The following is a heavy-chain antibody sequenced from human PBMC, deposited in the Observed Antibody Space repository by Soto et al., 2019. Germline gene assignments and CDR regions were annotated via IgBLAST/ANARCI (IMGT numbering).Heavy chain of an antibody. D-gene: IGHD3-3*01. CDR3: ARQGEGYAFWSGSLYYFDY. CDR1: GFTFGSYA. Sequence: GGSLRLSCPASGFTFGSYAMSWFRQAPGKGLEWVSAISGSGGSTYYADSVKGRFTISRDNSKNTLYLQMNSLRAEDTAVYYCARQGEGYAFWSGSLYYFDYWGQGTLVTVSS. J-gene: IGHJ4*02. V-gene: IGHV3-23*01. CDR2: ISGSGGST.